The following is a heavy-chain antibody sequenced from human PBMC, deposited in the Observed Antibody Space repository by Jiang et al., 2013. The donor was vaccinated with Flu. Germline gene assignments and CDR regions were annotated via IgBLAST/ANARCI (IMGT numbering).Heavy chain of an antibody. Sequence: GSGLVKPSETLSLTCTVSGGSISSSSYYWGWIRQPPGKGLEWIGSIYYSGSPYYNPSLKSRVTISVDTSKNQFSLKLNSVTAADTAVYYCARRGFLEWASEWSWGQGTLVTVSS. J-gene: IGHJ5*02. CDR1: GGSISSSSYY. D-gene: IGHD3-3*01. CDR3: ARRGFLEWASEWS. CDR2: IYYSGSP. V-gene: IGHV4-39*01.